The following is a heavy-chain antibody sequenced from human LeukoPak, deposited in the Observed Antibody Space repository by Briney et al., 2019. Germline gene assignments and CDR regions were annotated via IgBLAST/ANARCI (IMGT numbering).Heavy chain of an antibody. V-gene: IGHV1-3*01. CDR2: INAGNGNT. CDR1: GYTFTSYA. J-gene: IGHJ4*02. Sequence: RATVKVSCKASGYTFTSYAMHWVRQAPGQRLEWMGWINAGNGNTKYSQKFQGRVTITRDTSASTAYMELSSLRSEDTAVYYCARGSIVGATRPRGDFDYWGQGTLVTVSS. D-gene: IGHD1-26*01. CDR3: ARGSIVGATRPRGDFDY.